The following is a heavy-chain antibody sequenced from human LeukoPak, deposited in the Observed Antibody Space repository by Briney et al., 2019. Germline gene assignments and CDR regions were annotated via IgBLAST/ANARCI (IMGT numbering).Heavy chain of an antibody. J-gene: IGHJ6*02. Sequence: AASVKVSCKASGYTFTSYGISWVRQALGQGLEWMGWISAYNGNTNYAQKLQDRVTMTTDTSTSTAYIELRSLRSDDTAVYYCARGGPNVLRYFDWPPSGMDVWGQGTTVTVSS. CDR2: ISAYNGNT. CDR3: ARGGPNVLRYFDWPPSGMDV. D-gene: IGHD3-9*01. V-gene: IGHV1-18*01. CDR1: GYTFTSYG.